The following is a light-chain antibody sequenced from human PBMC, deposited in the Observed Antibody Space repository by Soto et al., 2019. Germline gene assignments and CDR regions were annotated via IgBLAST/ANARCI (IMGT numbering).Light chain of an antibody. J-gene: IGKJ1*01. CDR1: QSLSNW. CDR2: KAS. CDR3: QQYNSYAGT. V-gene: IGKV1-5*03. Sequence: DIQMTQYPSTLSASVGERVTITCRASQSLSNWLAWYQQKPGKAPKLLIYKASSLESGVPSRFSGSGSGTEFTLTISSLQPDDFATYYCQQYNSYAGTFGQGTKVDIK.